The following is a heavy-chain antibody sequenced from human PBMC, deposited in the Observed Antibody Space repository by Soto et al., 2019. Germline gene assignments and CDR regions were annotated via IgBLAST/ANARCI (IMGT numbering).Heavy chain of an antibody. CDR2: IYSGGST. Sequence: LRLSCAASGFSVSSRYMSWVRQAPGKGLEWVSVIYSGGSTYFADSVKGRFTLSRDNSKNTLYLQMNSLRAEDTGVYYCADISAAGFYFDYWGKGTQVTVSS. V-gene: IGHV3-66*01. CDR3: ADISAAGFYFDY. J-gene: IGHJ4*02. D-gene: IGHD6-13*01. CDR1: GFSVSSRY.